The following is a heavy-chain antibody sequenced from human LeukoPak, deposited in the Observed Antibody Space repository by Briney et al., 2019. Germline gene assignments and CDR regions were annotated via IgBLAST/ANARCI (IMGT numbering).Heavy chain of an antibody. CDR3: ARGHLQAPVYSSSWYGAYNWFDP. V-gene: IGHV1-8*03. CDR2: MNPNSSHT. D-gene: IGHD6-13*01. CDR1: GYTFTSYD. J-gene: IGHJ5*02. Sequence: GASVKVSCKASGYTFTSYDINWVRQATGQGLEWMGWMNPNSSHTGYAQKFQGRVTITRNTAISTAYMELSSLRSEDTAVYYCARGHLQAPVYSSSWYGAYNWFDPWGQGTLVTVSS.